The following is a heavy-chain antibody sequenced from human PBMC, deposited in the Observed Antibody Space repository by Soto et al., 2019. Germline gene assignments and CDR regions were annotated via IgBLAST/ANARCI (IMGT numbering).Heavy chain of an antibody. CDR3: VGPSLNDYSNYPPGVY. V-gene: IGHV1-8*01. J-gene: IGHJ4*02. CDR1: GYTFTSYD. CDR2: MNPNSGNT. D-gene: IGHD4-4*01. Sequence: GASVKVSCKASGYTFTSYDINWVRQATGQGLEWMGWMNPNSGNTGYAQKFQGRVTMTRNTSISTAYMELSSLRDEDTAVYYCVGPSLNDYSNYPPGVYWGQGTLVTVSS.